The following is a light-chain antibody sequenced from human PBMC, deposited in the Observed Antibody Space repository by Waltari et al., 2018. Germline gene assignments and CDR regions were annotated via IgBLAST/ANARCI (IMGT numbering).Light chain of an antibody. Sequence: EIVLTQSPATLSLSPGDRATLSCRASQSVNSYLAWYQQKPGQAPRLIVYEASNSATGTRARCSGSGTGTNFTLTISSLEPEDFAVYYCQQRSNWPYTFGQGTKLEIK. J-gene: IGKJ2*01. V-gene: IGKV3-11*01. CDR2: EAS. CDR3: QQRSNWPYT. CDR1: QSVNSY.